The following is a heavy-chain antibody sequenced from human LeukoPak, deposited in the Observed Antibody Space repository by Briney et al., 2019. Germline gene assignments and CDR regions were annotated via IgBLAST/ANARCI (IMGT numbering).Heavy chain of an antibody. Sequence: GGSVKVSCKASGYTFTSYYMHWVRQAPGQGLEWMGLINPSGRSTNYAQKLQGRFTMTTDTSTSTPYMHLRSLRPDDTAVYYCPRATLGTSQRYYYYYMDVWGKGTTVTVSS. V-gene: IGHV1-46*01. CDR2: INPSGRST. CDR1: GYTFTSYY. D-gene: IGHD3-10*01. J-gene: IGHJ6*03. CDR3: PRATLGTSQRYYYYYMDV.